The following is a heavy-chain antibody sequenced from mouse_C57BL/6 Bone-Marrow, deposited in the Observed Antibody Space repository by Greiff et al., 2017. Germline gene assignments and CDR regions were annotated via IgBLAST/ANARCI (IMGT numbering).Heavy chain of an antibody. V-gene: IGHV5-9-1*02. D-gene: IGHD1-1*01. Sequence: EVQRVESGEGLVKPGGSLKLSCAASGFTFSSYAMSWVRQTPEKRLEWVAYISSGGDYIYYADTVKGRFTFSRDNARNTLYLQMSSLKSEDTAMYYCTRDRAYYYGSSYFDYWGQGTTLTVSS. CDR2: ISSGGDYI. CDR3: TRDRAYYYGSSYFDY. J-gene: IGHJ2*01. CDR1: GFTFSSYA.